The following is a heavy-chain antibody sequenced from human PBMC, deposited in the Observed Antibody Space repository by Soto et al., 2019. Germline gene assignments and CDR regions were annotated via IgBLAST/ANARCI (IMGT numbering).Heavy chain of an antibody. CDR1: GGTFSSYA. CDR2: IIPIFGTA. J-gene: IGHJ6*02. Sequence: ASVKVSCKASGGTFSSYAISWVRQAPRQGLEWMGGIIPIFGTANYAQKFQGRVTITADKSTSTAYMELSSLRSEDTAVYYCASGSSSGVGGMDVWGQGTTVTVSS. CDR3: ASGSSSGVGGMDV. V-gene: IGHV1-69*06. D-gene: IGHD6-6*01.